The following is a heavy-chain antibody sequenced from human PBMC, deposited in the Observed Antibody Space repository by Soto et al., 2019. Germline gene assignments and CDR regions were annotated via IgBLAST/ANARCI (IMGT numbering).Heavy chain of an antibody. CDR2: IWYDGSNK. Sequence: PGGSLRLYCAASGFTFSSYGMHWVRQAPGKGLEWVAVIWYDGSNKYYADSVKGRFTISRDNSKNTLYLQMNSLRAEDTAVYYCARVFEYSSSSNGLGPYCYGMDVWGQGTTVTVSS. V-gene: IGHV3-33*01. CDR3: ARVFEYSSSSNGLGPYCYGMDV. J-gene: IGHJ6*02. D-gene: IGHD6-6*01. CDR1: GFTFSSYG.